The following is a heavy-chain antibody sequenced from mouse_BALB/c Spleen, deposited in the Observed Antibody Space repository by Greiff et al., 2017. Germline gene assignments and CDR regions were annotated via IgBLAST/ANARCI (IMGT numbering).Heavy chain of an antibody. J-gene: IGHJ3*01. Sequence: VQLQQSGAELARPGASVKMSCKASGYTFTSYTMHWVKQRPEQGLEWIGRIDPANGNTKYDPKFQGKATITADTSSNTAYLQLSSLTSEDTAVYYCAREEGYSAWFAYWGQGTLVTVSA. V-gene: IGHV14-1*02. CDR2: IDPANGNT. D-gene: IGHD2-3*01. CDR3: AREEGYSAWFAY. CDR1: GYTFTSYT.